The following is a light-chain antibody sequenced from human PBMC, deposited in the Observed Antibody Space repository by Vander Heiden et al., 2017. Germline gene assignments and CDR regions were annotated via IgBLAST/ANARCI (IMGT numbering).Light chain of an antibody. CDR2: LGS. V-gene: IGKV2-28*01. Sequence: DIVMTQSTLYLPVTPGEPASISCRSSQSLLHSNGYNYLDWYLQKPGQSPQLLIYLGSNRASGVPDRFSGSGSGTDFTLKISRVEAEDVGVYYCMQALQTPTFGQGTKVEIK. CDR3: MQALQTPT. J-gene: IGKJ1*01. CDR1: QSLLHSNGYNY.